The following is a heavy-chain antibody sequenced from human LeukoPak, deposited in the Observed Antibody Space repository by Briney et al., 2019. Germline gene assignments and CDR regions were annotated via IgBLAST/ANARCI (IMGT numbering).Heavy chain of an antibody. Sequence: GGSLRLSCAASGFTFSSYAMSWVRQAPGKGLEWVSAINGSGGSTYYADSVKGRFTISRDNSKNTLYLQMNSLRAEDTAVYYCAKGGGIVVVPAAYWFDPWGQGTLVTVSS. D-gene: IGHD2-2*01. CDR1: GFTFSSYA. CDR2: INGSGGST. V-gene: IGHV3-23*01. CDR3: AKGGGIVVVPAAYWFDP. J-gene: IGHJ5*02.